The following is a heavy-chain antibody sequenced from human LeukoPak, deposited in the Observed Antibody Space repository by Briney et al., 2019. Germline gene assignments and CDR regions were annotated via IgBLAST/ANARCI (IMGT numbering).Heavy chain of an antibody. V-gene: IGHV3-23*01. J-gene: IGHJ4*02. CDR3: ARLQLWLSGSDY. CDR2: ISGSGGST. Sequence: GGSLRLSCAASGFTFSSYSMNWVRQAPGKGLEWVSAISGSGGSTYYADSVKGRFTISRDNSKNTLYLQMNSLRAEDTAVYYCARLQLWLSGSDYWGQGTLVTVSS. D-gene: IGHD5-18*01. CDR1: GFTFSSYS.